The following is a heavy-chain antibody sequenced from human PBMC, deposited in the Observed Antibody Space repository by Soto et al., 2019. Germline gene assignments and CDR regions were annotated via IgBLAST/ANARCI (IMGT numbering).Heavy chain of an antibody. CDR1: GLTFSSYA. V-gene: IGHV3-23*01. D-gene: IGHD2-21*01. CDR3: AKERFVGGSNGMDV. J-gene: IGHJ6*02. CDR2: ISGRGDNT. Sequence: EVQLLESGGGLVQPGGSLRLSCAASGLTFSSYAMSWVRQAPGKGLEWVSAISGRGDNTYYADSVKGRFTISRDNSKNTLYLQMNSLRAEDTALYYCAKERFVGGSNGMDVWGQGTTVTVSS.